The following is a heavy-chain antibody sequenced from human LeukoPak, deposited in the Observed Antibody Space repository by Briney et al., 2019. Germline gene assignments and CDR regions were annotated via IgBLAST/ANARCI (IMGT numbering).Heavy chain of an antibody. V-gene: IGHV4-39*07. Sequence: SETLSLTCTVSGGSINSSSYYWGWIRQPPGKGLEWIGSIYYSGSTYYNPSLKSRVTISVDTSKNQFSLKLSSVTAADTAVYYCARVFGGWYYFDYWGQGTLVTVSS. J-gene: IGHJ4*02. CDR1: GGSINSSSYY. D-gene: IGHD6-19*01. CDR3: ARVFGGWYYFDY. CDR2: IYYSGST.